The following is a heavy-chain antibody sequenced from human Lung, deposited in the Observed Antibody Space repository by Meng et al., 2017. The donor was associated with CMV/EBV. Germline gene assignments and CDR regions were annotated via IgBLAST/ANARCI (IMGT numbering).Heavy chain of an antibody. CDR3: AKDRGATNRYGMDV. D-gene: IGHD1-26*01. CDR1: GFTFGDYA. Sequence: GGSLRLXCAASGFTFGDYAMHWVRQAPGKGLEWVSGISWNSGSIGYADSVKGRFTISRDNAKNSLYLQMNSLRAEDTALYYCAKDRGATNRYGMDVWGQGTXVTVSS. J-gene: IGHJ6*02. V-gene: IGHV3-9*01. CDR2: ISWNSGSI.